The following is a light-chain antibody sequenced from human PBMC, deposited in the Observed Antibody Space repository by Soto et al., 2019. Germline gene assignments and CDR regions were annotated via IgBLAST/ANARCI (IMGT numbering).Light chain of an antibody. CDR1: QSVSSS. CDR2: DAS. Sequence: EIVSTQSPATLSLSPGERATLSCRASQSVSSSLAWYQQKPGQAPRLIIHDASNRATGIPARFSGSGSGTDFTLTISSLEPEDFAVYYCQQRGWPPLAFGGGTRVEIK. CDR3: QQRGWPPLA. J-gene: IGKJ4*01. V-gene: IGKV3-11*01.